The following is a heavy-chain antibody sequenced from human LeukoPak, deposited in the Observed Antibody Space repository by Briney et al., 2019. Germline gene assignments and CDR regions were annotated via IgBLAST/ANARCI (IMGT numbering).Heavy chain of an antibody. Sequence: GGSLRLSCVASGFTFSSYSMNWVRQAPGKGLEWVSYISSSSSTIYYADSVKGRFTISRDNAKNSLYLQINSLRAEDTAVYYCARHPPYGGSPYYYYMDVWGKGTTVTVSS. CDR2: ISSSSSTI. V-gene: IGHV3-48*01. CDR3: ARHPPYGGSPYYYYMDV. CDR1: GFTFSSYS. J-gene: IGHJ6*03. D-gene: IGHD2-15*01.